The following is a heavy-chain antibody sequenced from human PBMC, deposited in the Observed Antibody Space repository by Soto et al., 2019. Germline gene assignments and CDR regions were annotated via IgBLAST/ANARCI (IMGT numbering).Heavy chain of an antibody. D-gene: IGHD3-16*01. CDR3: ARFNWAYPFDT. J-gene: IGHJ3*02. CDR1: GFTFSDFW. Sequence: GGSLRLSCAASGFTFSDFWMSWVRQTPGKGLEWVAKIKQDGGEKYYVDSVKGRFTIFRDNAKNSLYLKMDSLRAEDTAVYYCARFNWAYPFDTWGQGTMVTVSS. V-gene: IGHV3-7*01. CDR2: IKQDGGEK.